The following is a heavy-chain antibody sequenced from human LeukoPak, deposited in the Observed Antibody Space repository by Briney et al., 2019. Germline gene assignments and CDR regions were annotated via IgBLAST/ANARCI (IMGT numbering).Heavy chain of an antibody. V-gene: IGHV1-2*06. CDR1: GYTFTGYY. CDR2: INPDSGGT. CDR3: AKALGLAGTRAYYFDY. Sequence: ASVKVSCKVSGYTFTGYYMHWVRQAPGQGLEWMGRINPDSGGTNYAQKFQNRVTMTRDTSISTVYVELSRLRSDDTAIYYCAKALGLAGTRAYYFDYWGQGTLVTVSS. D-gene: IGHD6-19*01. J-gene: IGHJ4*02.